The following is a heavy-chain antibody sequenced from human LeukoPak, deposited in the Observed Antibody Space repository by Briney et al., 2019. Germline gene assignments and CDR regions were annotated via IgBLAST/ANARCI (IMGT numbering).Heavy chain of an antibody. CDR1: GFTFDDYG. Sequence: GGSLRLSCAASGFTFDDYGMSWVRQAPGKGLEWVSGINWNGGSTGYADSVKGRFTISRDKAKNSLYLQMNSLRAEDTALYYCAREVRDILTGYYSRMNWFDPWGQGTLVTVSS. J-gene: IGHJ5*02. V-gene: IGHV3-20*04. CDR2: INWNGGST. D-gene: IGHD3-9*01. CDR3: AREVRDILTGYYSRMNWFDP.